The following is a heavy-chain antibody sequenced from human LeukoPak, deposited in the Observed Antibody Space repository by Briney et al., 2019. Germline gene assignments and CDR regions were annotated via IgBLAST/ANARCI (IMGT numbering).Heavy chain of an antibody. CDR1: GFTFSSHG. D-gene: IGHD1-26*01. CDR3: ARDGRADY. Sequence: TGGSLRLSCAASGFTFSSHGMNWVRQAPGKGLEWVSGISPSGGITYYTDSVKGRFTISRDNSKNTQSLQMNSLRAEDTAVYYCARDGRADYWGQGTLVTVSS. J-gene: IGHJ4*02. CDR2: ISPSGGIT. V-gene: IGHV3-23*01.